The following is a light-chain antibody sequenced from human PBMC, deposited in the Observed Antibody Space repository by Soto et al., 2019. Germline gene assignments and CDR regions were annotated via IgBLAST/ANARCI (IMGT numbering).Light chain of an antibody. Sequence: QSALTQSASVSGSPGQSITISCTGTSSDIGSYNYVSWYQQHPDKAPKLMIYDVTNRPSGVSDRFSGCKSGNTASLTISGLQAEDEADYYCNSYTSISTYVFGTGTKVT. CDR3: NSYTSISTYV. J-gene: IGLJ1*01. CDR1: SSDIGSYNY. CDR2: DVT. V-gene: IGLV2-14*03.